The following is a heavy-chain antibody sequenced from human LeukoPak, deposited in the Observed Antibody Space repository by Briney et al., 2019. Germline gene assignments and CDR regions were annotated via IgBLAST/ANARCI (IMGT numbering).Heavy chain of an antibody. D-gene: IGHD6-19*01. CDR1: GGSISSGSYY. CDR2: IYTSGST. V-gene: IGHV4-61*02. J-gene: IGHJ4*02. CDR3: ARNTRRGLSGWSQGEYYFDY. Sequence: PSETLSLTCTVSGGSISSGSYYWSWIRQPAGKGLEWIGRIYTSGSTNYNPSLKSRVTISVDTSKNQFSLKLSSVTAADTAVYYCARNTRRGLSGWSQGEYYFDYWGQGTLVTVSS.